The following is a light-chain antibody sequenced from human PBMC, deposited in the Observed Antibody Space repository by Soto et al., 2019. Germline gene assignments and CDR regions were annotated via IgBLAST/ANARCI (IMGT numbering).Light chain of an antibody. Sequence: EIVMTQSPANLSVSPGERATLSCRASQSVGNSLAWYQQHPGQAPRLLIYGASSRATGIPDRFSGSGSGTDFSLTIRRLEPDDFAVYYCQKYGNFWTFGQGTKVDIK. J-gene: IGKJ1*01. CDR1: QSVGNS. CDR2: GAS. CDR3: QKYGNFWT. V-gene: IGKV3-20*01.